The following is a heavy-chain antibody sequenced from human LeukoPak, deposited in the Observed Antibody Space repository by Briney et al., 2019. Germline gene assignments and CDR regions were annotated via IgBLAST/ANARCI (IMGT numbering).Heavy chain of an antibody. D-gene: IGHD5-24*01. CDR2: ISWNSGSI. CDR1: GFTFDDYA. V-gene: IGHV3-9*01. Sequence: PGRSLRLSCAASGFTFDDYAMHWVRQAPGKGLEWVSGISWNSGSIGYADSVKGRFAISRDNAKNSLYLQMNSLRAEDTALYYCAKGDNRYYCYMDVWGKGTTVTVSS. J-gene: IGHJ6*03. CDR3: AKGDNRYYCYMDV.